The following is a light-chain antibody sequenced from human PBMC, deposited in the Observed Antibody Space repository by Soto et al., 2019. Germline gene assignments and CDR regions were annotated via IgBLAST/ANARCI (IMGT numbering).Light chain of an antibody. CDR2: DVT. CDR3: CSYAGAYTWM. V-gene: IGLV2-11*01. J-gene: IGLJ3*02. CDR1: SSDVGGYSH. Sequence: QSALTQPRSVSGSPGQSVTISCTGSSSDVGGYSHVSWFQQHPGKAPKLMIYDVTRRPSGVPDRFSGSKSGNTASLTISGLQAEDEADYYCCSYAGAYTWMFGGGTKVTVL.